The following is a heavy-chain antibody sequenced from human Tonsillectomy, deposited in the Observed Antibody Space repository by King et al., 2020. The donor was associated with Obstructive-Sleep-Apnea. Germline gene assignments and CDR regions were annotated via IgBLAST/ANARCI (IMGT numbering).Heavy chain of an antibody. V-gene: IGHV3-9*01. CDR2: VRWNCGSI. CDR1: GFTFDDYA. J-gene: IGHJ6*02. D-gene: IGHD6-19*01. Sequence: VQLVESGGGLVQPGRSLRLSFAASGFTFDDYAMHWVRQAPGKGLEGVSGVRWNCGSIGLSGSVRGRFTISRDNAKNSLYLQMNSLRAEDTALYYCAKDRGIAVAGTSDGMDVWGQGTTVTVSS. CDR3: AKDRGIAVAGTSDGMDV.